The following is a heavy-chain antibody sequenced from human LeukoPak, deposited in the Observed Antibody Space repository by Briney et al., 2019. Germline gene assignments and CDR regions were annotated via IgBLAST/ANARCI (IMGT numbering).Heavy chain of an antibody. D-gene: IGHD3-3*01. J-gene: IGHJ6*02. CDR2: ISAYNGNT. CDR3: ARDSLRFSVYYYYGMDV. Sequence: ASVKVSCKASGYTFTSYGISWVRQAPGQGLEWMGWISAYNGNTNYAQKLQGRVTMTTDTSTSTAYMELRSLRSDDTAVYYCARDSLRFSVYYYYGMDVWGQGTTVTVSS. CDR1: GYTFTSYG. V-gene: IGHV1-18*01.